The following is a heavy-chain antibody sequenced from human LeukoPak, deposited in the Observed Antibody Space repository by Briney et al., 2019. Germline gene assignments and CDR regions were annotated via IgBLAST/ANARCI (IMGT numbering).Heavy chain of an antibody. CDR3: ARVLWFGEWNWYFDL. CDR1: GGSFSGYY. V-gene: IGHV4-34*01. Sequence: SETLSLTCAVYGGSFSGYYWSWIRQSPGKGLEWIGEINHSGSTYYSPSLKSRVTISVDTSKNQFSLKLSSVTAADTAVYYCARVLWFGEWNWYFDLWGRGTLVTVSS. CDR2: INHSGST. D-gene: IGHD3-10*01. J-gene: IGHJ2*01.